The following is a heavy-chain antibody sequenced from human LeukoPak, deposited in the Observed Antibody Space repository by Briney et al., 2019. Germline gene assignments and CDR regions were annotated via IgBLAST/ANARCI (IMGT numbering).Heavy chain of an antibody. J-gene: IGHJ4*02. D-gene: IGHD6-19*01. Sequence: MSSETLSLTCTVSGGSISSSGYYWGWLRQPPGKGLEWIGSIYYSGSTYYSPSLKSRVTISRDNAKNSLYLQMNSLRAEDTAVYYCARTAVEGWAFDYWGQGTLVTVSS. CDR2: IYYSGST. CDR3: ARTAVEGWAFDY. CDR1: GGSISSSGYY. V-gene: IGHV4-39*01.